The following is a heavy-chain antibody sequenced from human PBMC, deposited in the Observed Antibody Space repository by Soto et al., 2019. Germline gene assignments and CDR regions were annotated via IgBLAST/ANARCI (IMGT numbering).Heavy chain of an antibody. J-gene: IGHJ5*02. CDR2: ISANNGNT. D-gene: IGHD2-15*01. CDR1: GYTFTSYG. V-gene: IGHV1-18*01. Sequence: QVQLVQSGAEVKKPGASVKVSCKASGYTFTSYGISWVRQAPGQGLEWMGWISANNGNTKYAQNFQGRVTMTTDTSTRTAYMELRSLSSDDTAVYYCARAYSPGLFDPWGQGPLVTVSS. CDR3: ARAYSPGLFDP.